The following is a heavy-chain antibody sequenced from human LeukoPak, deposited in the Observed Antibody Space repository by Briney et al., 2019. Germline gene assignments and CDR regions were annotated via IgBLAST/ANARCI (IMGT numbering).Heavy chain of an antibody. CDR1: GYSISSGYY. V-gene: IGHV4-38-2*02. J-gene: IGHJ4*02. CDR3: ARAIVGANIFDY. D-gene: IGHD1-26*01. CDR2: IYHSGST. Sequence: PSETPSLTCTVSGYSISSGYYWGWIRQPPGKGLEWIGSIYHSGSTYYNPSLKSRVTISVDTSKNQFSLKLSSVTAADTAVYYCARAIVGANIFDYWGQGTLVTVSS.